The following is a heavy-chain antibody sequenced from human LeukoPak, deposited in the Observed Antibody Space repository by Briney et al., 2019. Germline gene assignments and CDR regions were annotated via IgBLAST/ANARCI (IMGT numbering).Heavy chain of an antibody. Sequence: SETLSLTCTVSGGSISSSSYYWGWIRQPPGKGLEWIVSIYYSGSTYYNPSLKSRVTISVDTSKNQFSLKLSSVTAADTAVYYCARQGLVQTTPKDAFDIWGQGTMVTVSS. CDR1: GGSISSSSYY. CDR3: ARQGLVQTTPKDAFDI. CDR2: IYYSGST. D-gene: IGHD4-17*01. V-gene: IGHV4-39*01. J-gene: IGHJ3*02.